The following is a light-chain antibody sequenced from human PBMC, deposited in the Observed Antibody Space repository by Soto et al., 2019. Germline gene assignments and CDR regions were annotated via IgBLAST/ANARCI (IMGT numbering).Light chain of an antibody. CDR3: QQYRTYS. CDR2: HAS. CDR1: ESISNW. J-gene: IGKJ1*01. Sequence: IQLTQSPSTLPASVGDRVTLTCRASESISNWLAWYQHKPGTAPKLLIYHASILETAVPSRFSANGSGTELTLTISSLQPSDFATYYCQQYRTYSFGQGTKVDIK. V-gene: IGKV1-5*01.